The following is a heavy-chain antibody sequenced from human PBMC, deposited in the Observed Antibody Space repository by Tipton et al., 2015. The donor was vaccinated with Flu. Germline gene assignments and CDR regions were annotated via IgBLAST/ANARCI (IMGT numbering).Heavy chain of an antibody. Sequence: QLVQSGGGLVQPGGSLRLSCAASGFDFSTSAMSWVRQAPGKGLEWVSAISADASGTHYADSVKGRCTISRDNSKNTLYLQVNNLKADDTALYFCAMTVARGHLKFDPWGPGTLVTVSS. CDR2: ISADASGT. CDR3: AMTVARGHLKFDP. CDR1: GFDFSTSA. J-gene: IGHJ5*02. D-gene: IGHD2-21*02. V-gene: IGHV3-23*04.